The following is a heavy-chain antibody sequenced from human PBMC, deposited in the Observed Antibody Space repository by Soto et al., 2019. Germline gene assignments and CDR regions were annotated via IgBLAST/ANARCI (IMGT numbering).Heavy chain of an antibody. CDR3: TYIWRTSSHY. Sequence: EVQLVESGGDLVKPGGSLRLSCAASGFTFSDVWISWVRQAPGKGLEWVGRIKSETDGGSTEYAAPVKGRFTISRDDSKRTLYLQMDGLKIEDTAFYYCTYIWRTSSHYWGHGTLVTVSS. J-gene: IGHJ4*01. V-gene: IGHV3-15*01. D-gene: IGHD3-16*01. CDR1: GFTFSDVW. CDR2: IKSETDGGST.